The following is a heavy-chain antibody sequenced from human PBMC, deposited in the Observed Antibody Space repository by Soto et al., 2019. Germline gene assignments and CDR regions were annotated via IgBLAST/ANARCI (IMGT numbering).Heavy chain of an antibody. CDR1: GGSISSYY. J-gene: IGHJ6*02. CDR3: ARCYYYYGMDV. V-gene: IGHV4-59*01. CDR2: IYYSGST. Sequence: PSETLSLTCTVSGGSISSYYWSWIRQPPGKGLEWIGYIYYSGSTNYHPSLKSRVTISVDTSKNQFSLKLSSVTAADTAVYYCARCYYYYGMDVWGQGTTVTVSS.